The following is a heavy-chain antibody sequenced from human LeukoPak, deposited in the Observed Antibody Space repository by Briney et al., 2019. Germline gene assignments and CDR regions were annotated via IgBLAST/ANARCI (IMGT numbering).Heavy chain of an antibody. CDR2: ISGSSSI. CDR3: ARDFQTLVRVKH. Sequence: GGSLRLFCAVSGFIFSSYSMNWVRQAPGKGLEWVSYISGSSSIRYADSVKGRFTISRDNAKNSLYLQMNSLRAEDTAVYYCARDFQTLVRVKHWGEETLVTVSS. J-gene: IGHJ1*01. CDR1: GFIFSSYS. D-gene: IGHD2-8*02. V-gene: IGHV3-48*01.